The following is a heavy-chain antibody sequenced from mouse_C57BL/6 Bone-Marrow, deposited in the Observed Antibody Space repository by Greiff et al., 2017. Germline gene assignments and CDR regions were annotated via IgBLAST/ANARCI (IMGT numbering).Heavy chain of an antibody. D-gene: IGHD3-2*02. J-gene: IGHJ3*01. Sequence: VQLQQPGAELVKPGASVKMSCKASGYTFTSYWITWVKQRPGQGLEWIGDIYPGSGSTDYNEKFKSKATLTADTSSSTAYMQLSSLTSEDSAVYYCARDRLPAWIAYWGQGTLVTVSA. CDR1: GYTFTSYW. CDR2: IYPGSGST. V-gene: IGHV1-55*01. CDR3: ARDRLPAWIAY.